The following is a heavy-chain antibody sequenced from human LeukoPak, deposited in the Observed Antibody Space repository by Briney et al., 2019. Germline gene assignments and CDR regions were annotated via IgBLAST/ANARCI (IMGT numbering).Heavy chain of an antibody. Sequence: PGGSLRLSCAASGFTFSIYWMTWVRQAPGKGLEWVANIKQDGSEKYYVDSLKGRFTISRDNAKNSLYLQMNSLRAEDTALYYCARVRYCSNTSCYFADYWGQGTLVTVSS. CDR1: GFTFSIYW. V-gene: IGHV3-7*04. CDR2: IKQDGSEK. D-gene: IGHD2-2*01. CDR3: ARVRYCSNTSCYFADY. J-gene: IGHJ4*02.